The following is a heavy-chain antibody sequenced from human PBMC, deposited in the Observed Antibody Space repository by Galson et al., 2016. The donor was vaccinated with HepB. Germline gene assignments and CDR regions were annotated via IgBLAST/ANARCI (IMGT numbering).Heavy chain of an antibody. CDR3: AREGYSSSVGGYYFDY. J-gene: IGHJ4*02. V-gene: IGHV6-1*01. Sequence: CAISGDSVSSNSAAWNWIRQSPSRGLEWLGRTYYRSKWYNDYAVSVKSRITINPDTSKNQFSLQLNSVTPEDTAVYYCAREGYSSSVGGYYFDYWGQGTLVTVSS. CDR2: TYYRSKWYN. D-gene: IGHD6-13*01. CDR1: GDSVSSNSAA.